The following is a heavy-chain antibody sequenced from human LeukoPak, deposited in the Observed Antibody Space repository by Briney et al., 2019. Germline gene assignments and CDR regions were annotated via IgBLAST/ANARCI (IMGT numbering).Heavy chain of an antibody. CDR2: IWYGGSNK. CDR3: AKELVPRPGQARDAFDI. D-gene: IGHD3-10*01. CDR1: GFTFSSYG. Sequence: GGSLRLSCAASGFTFSSYGMHWVRQAPGKGLEWVAVIWYGGSNKYYADSVKGRFTISRDNSKNTLYLQMNSLRAEDTAVYYCAKELVPRPGQARDAFDIWGQGTMVTVSS. J-gene: IGHJ3*02. V-gene: IGHV3-30*02.